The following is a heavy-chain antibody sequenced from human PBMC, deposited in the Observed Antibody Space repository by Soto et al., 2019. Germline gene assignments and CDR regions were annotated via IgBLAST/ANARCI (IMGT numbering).Heavy chain of an antibody. V-gene: IGHV1-69*12. J-gene: IGHJ4*02. Sequence: QVQLVQSGAEVKKPGSSVKVSCKASGGTFSSYAISWVRQAPGQGLEWMGGIIPIFGTANYAQKFQGRVTITAEESPRTAYLELRSLRSEDTAVYYCARDPRGIAAAGTSHYFDYWGQGTLVTVSS. D-gene: IGHD6-13*01. CDR1: GGTFSSYA. CDR3: ARDPRGIAAAGTSHYFDY. CDR2: IIPIFGTA.